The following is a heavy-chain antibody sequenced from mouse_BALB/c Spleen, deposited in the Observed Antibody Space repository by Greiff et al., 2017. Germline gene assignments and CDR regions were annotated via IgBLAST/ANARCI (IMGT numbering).Heavy chain of an antibody. CDR2: ISSGGGST. Sequence: EVKVVESGGGLVKPGGSLKLSCAASGFAFSSYDMSWVRQTPEKRLEWVAYISSGGGSTYYPDTVKGRFTISRDNAKNTLYLQMSSLKSEDTAMYYCARHTYYGSSSYYFDDWGQGTTLTVSS. V-gene: IGHV5-12-1*01. CDR1: GFAFSSYD. CDR3: ARHTYYGSSSYYFDD. D-gene: IGHD1-1*01. J-gene: IGHJ2*01.